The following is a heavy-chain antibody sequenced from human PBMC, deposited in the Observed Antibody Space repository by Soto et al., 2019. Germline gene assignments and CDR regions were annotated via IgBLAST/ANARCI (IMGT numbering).Heavy chain of an antibody. CDR3: ARVDSSSWNWVLDY. D-gene: IGHD6-13*01. J-gene: IGHJ4*02. CDR2: IYYSGNT. Sequence: SETLSLTCTVSGGSVSSGDYYWSWIRQPPGKGLEWIGNIYYSGNTYYNPSLKSRVIISVDTSKNQFSLKLTSVTAAYTAVYYCARVDSSSWNWVLDYWGRGTLVTVSS. V-gene: IGHV4-30-4*01. CDR1: GGSVSSGDYY.